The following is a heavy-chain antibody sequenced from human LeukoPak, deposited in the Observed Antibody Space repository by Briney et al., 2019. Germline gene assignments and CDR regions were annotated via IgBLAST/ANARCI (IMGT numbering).Heavy chain of an antibody. J-gene: IGHJ4*02. V-gene: IGHV4-59*01. D-gene: IGHD6-13*01. CDR2: IHYSGST. Sequence: SETLSLTCAVYGGSFSSYYWSWIRQPPGWGLEWIGSIHYSGSTSYNPSLRSRVTISVDKSKNQFFLKQSSVTATDTAVYYCARRVHSSSWSSYFDYWGQETLVTVSS. CDR1: GGSFSSYY. CDR3: ARRVHSSSWSSYFDY.